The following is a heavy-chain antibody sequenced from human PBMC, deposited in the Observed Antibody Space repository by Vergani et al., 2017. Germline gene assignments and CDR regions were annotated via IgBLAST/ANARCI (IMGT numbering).Heavy chain of an antibody. CDR1: GFTSSYYG. J-gene: IGHJ5*02. Sequence: QVHLVESGGGVVQPGRSLRLSCVVSGFTSSYYGMHWVRQAPGKGLEWVAVISYDGTQKSNGDSVKGRFTISRDNAKNTDFLQMNNLRADDAGVYYCVRTEYCTGFACNTRFGPWGQGDLVTVSS. CDR2: ISYDGTQK. V-gene: IGHV3-30*03. CDR3: VRTEYCTGFACNTRFGP. D-gene: IGHD2-8*02.